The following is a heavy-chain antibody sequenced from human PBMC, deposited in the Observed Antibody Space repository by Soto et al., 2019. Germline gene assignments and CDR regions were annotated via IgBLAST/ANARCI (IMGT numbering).Heavy chain of an antibody. Sequence: ASVKVSCKASGYTFTSYAMHWVRQAPGQRLEWMGWINAGNGDTKYSQGRVTITRDTSASTAYMELSSLRPEDTAVYYCARDLVMDVWGQGTTVTVSS. CDR2: INAGNGDT. CDR1: GYTFTSYA. D-gene: IGHD2-8*02. V-gene: IGHV1-3*01. J-gene: IGHJ6*02. CDR3: ARDLVMDV.